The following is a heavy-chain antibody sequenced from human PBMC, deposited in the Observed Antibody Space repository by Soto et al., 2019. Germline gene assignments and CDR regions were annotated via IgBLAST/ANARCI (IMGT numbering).Heavy chain of an antibody. CDR1: GCTFSGYA. CDR3: AKDSITTFDDIVVECYYMDV. CDR2: ISGSGGST. J-gene: IGHJ6*03. D-gene: IGHD2-15*01. V-gene: IGHV3-23*01. Sequence: GGSLRLSCAASGCTFSGYAMSWVRQAPGKGLEWVSAISGSGGSTYYADSVKGRFTISRDNSKNTLYLQMNSLRAEDTAVYYCAKDSITTFDDIVVECYYMDVWGKGTTVTVSS.